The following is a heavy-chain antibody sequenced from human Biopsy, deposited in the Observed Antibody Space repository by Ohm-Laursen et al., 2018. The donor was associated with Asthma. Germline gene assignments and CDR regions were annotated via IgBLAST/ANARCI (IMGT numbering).Heavy chain of an antibody. CDR1: GFSFSEFV. CDR3: ARDFSRAIMIGGGREHYFDF. D-gene: IGHD3-16*01. J-gene: IGHJ4*02. CDR2: ISYDGSTK. Sequence: SLRLSCTASGFSFSEFVMHWVRQAPGKGLEWVAVISYDGSTKYYADSVRGRFTISRDNSKNTLHLQMNSLSPEDTAVYYCARDFSRAIMIGGGREHYFDFWGQGTLVTVSS. V-gene: IGHV3-30*03.